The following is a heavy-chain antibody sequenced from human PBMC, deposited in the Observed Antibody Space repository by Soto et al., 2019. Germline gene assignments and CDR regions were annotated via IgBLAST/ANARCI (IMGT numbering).Heavy chain of an antibody. V-gene: IGHV3-30-3*01. CDR2: ISYDGSNK. J-gene: IGHJ4*02. CDR3: ARVSYYDILTIGY. Sequence: QVQLVESGGGVVQPGRSLRLSCAASGFTFNTYALHWVRQAPGRGLEWVALISYDGSNKYYADSVRGRFTLSRDNSKNTLYLQMSSLRAEDTAVYYCARVSYYDILTIGYWGQGTLVTVSS. D-gene: IGHD3-9*01. CDR1: GFTFNTYA.